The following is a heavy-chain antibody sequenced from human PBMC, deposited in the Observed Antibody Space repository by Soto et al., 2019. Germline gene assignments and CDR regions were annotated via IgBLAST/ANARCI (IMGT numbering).Heavy chain of an antibody. CDR2: IDNSGST. V-gene: IGHV4-4*07. D-gene: IGHD3-3*01. Sequence: SETLSLTGTVSGGSISNYSCNWIRQPAGKGLEWIGRIDNSGSTNYNPSLKSRITMSADTSRNQFSLKLNSVTAADTAVYYCARGGQDFWSGPFDYWGQGALVTVSS. CDR1: GGSISNYS. J-gene: IGHJ4*02. CDR3: ARGGQDFWSGPFDY.